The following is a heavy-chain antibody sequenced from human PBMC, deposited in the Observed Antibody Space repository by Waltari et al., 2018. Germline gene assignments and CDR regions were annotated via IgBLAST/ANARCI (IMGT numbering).Heavy chain of an antibody. CDR3: ARDRSGIVITFGGVIVHDAFDI. CDR2: RYTSGST. D-gene: IGHD3-16*02. Sequence: QVQLQESGPGLVKPSQTLSLTCTVSGGSISSGSYYWSWIRQPAGKGLEWIGYRYTSGSTNSDPSLKSQVTISVDTSKNQFSLKLSSVTAADTAVYYCARDRSGIVITFGGVIVHDAFDIWGQGTMVTVSS. J-gene: IGHJ3*02. V-gene: IGHV4-61*09. CDR1: GGSISSGSYY.